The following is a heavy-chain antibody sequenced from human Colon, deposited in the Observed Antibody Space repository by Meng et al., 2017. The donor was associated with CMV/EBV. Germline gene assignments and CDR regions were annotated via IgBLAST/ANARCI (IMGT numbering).Heavy chain of an antibody. CDR3: ARVESIRITIFGVVIGGGHDGWFDP. V-gene: IGHV1-18*01. CDR2: ISAYNGNT. D-gene: IGHD3-3*01. J-gene: IGHJ5*02. Sequence: ISWVRQAPGQGLEWMGWISAYNGNTNYAQKLQGRVTMTTDTSTSTAYMELRSLRSDDTAVYYCARVESIRITIFGVVIGGGHDGWFDPWGQGTLVTVSS.